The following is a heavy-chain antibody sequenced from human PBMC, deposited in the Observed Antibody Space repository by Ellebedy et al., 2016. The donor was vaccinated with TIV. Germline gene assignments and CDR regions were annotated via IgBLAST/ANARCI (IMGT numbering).Heavy chain of an antibody. CDR3: AKGDYSSSRNWFDP. V-gene: IGHV3-23*01. J-gene: IGHJ5*02. D-gene: IGHD6-13*01. Sequence: GGSLRLXXVASGFNFNNYVMSWVRQAPGKGLEWISGIRGNAGSPYYTDSVKGRFTISRDNSKNTLYLQMSSLRPEDTAVYYCAKGDYSSSRNWFDPWGQGTLVTVSS. CDR1: GFNFNNYV. CDR2: IRGNAGSP.